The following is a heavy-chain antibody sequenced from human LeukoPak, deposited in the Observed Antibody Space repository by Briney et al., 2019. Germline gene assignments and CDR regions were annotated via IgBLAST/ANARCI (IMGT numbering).Heavy chain of an antibody. CDR3: ARERGSSWYRGYYYYMDV. CDR2: INHSGST. V-gene: IGHV4-34*01. Sequence: KPSETLSLTCAVCGGSFSGYYWSWIRQPPGKGLEWIGEINHSGSTNYNPSLKSRVTISVDTSKNQFSLKLSSVTAADTAVYYCARERGSSWYRGYYYYMDVWGKGTTVTVSS. J-gene: IGHJ6*03. CDR1: GGSFSGYY. D-gene: IGHD6-13*01.